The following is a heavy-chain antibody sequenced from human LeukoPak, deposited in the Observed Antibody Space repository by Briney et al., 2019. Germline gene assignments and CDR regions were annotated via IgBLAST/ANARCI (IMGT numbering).Heavy chain of an antibody. CDR2: IYYSGST. D-gene: IGHD1-14*01. J-gene: IGHJ6*03. Sequence: SETLSLTCTVSGDSISSHCWSWIRQPPGKGLEWIGYIYYSGSTKYNPSLKSRVTISVDTSESQFSLKLTSVTAADTAVYYCARDTRRSYYYMDVWGKGTTVTVSS. CDR3: ARDTRRSYYYMDV. V-gene: IGHV4-59*11. CDR1: GDSISSHC.